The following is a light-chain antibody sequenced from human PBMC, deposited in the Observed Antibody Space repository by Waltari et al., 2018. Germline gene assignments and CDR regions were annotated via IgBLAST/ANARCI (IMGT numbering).Light chain of an antibody. J-gene: IGKJ4*01. V-gene: IGKV1-39*01. CDR3: QQTNTVPLT. Sequence: DIQMTQSQSSLSASVGDRVTITCRESHSITPYLNWYLQKPGKAPNLLIYAASSLQSGVPSRFSGSGSGTEFTLTISSLRPEDFATYYCQQTNTVPLTFGGGTKVEIK. CDR1: HSITPY. CDR2: AAS.